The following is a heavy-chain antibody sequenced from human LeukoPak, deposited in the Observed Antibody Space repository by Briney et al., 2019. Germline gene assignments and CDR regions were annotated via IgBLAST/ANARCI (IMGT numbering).Heavy chain of an antibody. Sequence: GGSLRLSCAASGFTFSSYWMSWVRQAPGKGLEWVANIKQDGSEKYYVDSVKGRFTISRDNAKNSLYLQMNSLRAEDTAVYYCARDRDYDILTGYFDYWGQGTPVTVSS. CDR1: GFTFSSYW. CDR2: IKQDGSEK. D-gene: IGHD3-9*01. CDR3: ARDRDYDILTGYFDY. V-gene: IGHV3-7*01. J-gene: IGHJ4*02.